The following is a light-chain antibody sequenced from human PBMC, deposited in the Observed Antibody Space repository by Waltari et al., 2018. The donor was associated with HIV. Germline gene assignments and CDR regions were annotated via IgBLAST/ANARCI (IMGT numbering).Light chain of an antibody. CDR1: SSTIAAGHD. CDR2: GDT. Sequence: QAVLPHPPSVSGAPGQRVTISSTGSSSTIAAGHDVHWYQQLPGTAPKLLIYGDTHRPSGVPDRFSGSKSGTSASLAIAGLQTEDEAVFYCQSFDSSLSNLVVFGGGTKVTVL. J-gene: IGLJ2*01. V-gene: IGLV1-40*01. CDR3: QSFDSSLSNLVV.